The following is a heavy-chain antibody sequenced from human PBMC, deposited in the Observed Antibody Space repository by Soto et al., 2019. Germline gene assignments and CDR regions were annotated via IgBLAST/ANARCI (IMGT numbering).Heavy chain of an antibody. CDR3: ARVIPSSGNYVDYYYYAMDV. CDR1: GFTVSSNF. J-gene: IGHJ6*02. D-gene: IGHD1-26*01. V-gene: IGHV3-53*01. Sequence: PGGSLRLSCAASGFTVSSNFLTWVRQAPGKGLEWVSAIYTGGSTYYADSVKGRFTISRDNSKNTLYLQMSSLRAEDSAVYYCARVIPSSGNYVDYYYYAMDVWGQGTAVTVSS. CDR2: IYTGGST.